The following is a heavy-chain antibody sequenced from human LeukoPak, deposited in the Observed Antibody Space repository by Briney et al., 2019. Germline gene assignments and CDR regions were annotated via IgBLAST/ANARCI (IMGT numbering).Heavy chain of an antibody. V-gene: IGHV4-4*07. J-gene: IGHJ4*02. CDR3: ARGPYSSGYYSFDY. CDR2: VYTSGST. Sequence: KASETLSLTCTVSGGSISGYYWSWIRQPAGKGLEWIGRVYTSGSTNYNPSLKSRVTMSVDTSKNQLPLKLTSVTAADTAIYYCARGPYSSGYYSFDYWGQGTLVTVSS. CDR1: GGSISGYY. D-gene: IGHD6-19*01.